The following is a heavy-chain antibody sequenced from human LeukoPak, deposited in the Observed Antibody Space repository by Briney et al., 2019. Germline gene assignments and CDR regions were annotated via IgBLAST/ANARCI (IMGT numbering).Heavy chain of an antibody. J-gene: IGHJ4*02. V-gene: IGHV3-21*04. D-gene: IGHD3-10*01. Sequence: GGSLRLSCVVSGFTFKTYSMNWVRQAPGKGLEWVSSISSGGTYVDYADSVKGRFTISRDNSKNTLYLQMNSLRAEDTAVYYCAKIWFSGYFDYWGQGTLVTVSS. CDR1: GFTFKTYS. CDR2: ISSGGTYV. CDR3: AKIWFSGYFDY.